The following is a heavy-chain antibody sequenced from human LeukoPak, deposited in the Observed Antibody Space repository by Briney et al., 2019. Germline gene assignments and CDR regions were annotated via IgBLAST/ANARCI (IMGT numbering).Heavy chain of an antibody. CDR3: VKDFSGWSFDD. D-gene: IGHD6-19*01. V-gene: IGHV3-64D*06. CDR1: GFTFSRYQ. CDR2: FGRNGGST. J-gene: IGHJ4*02. Sequence: GGSLRLSCSASGFTFSRYQMHWVRQAPGKGLEYISAFGRNGGSTYYADSVKGRFTISRDNSKNMLYLQMNILRAEDTAVYYCVKDFSGWSFDDWGQGTLVTVSS.